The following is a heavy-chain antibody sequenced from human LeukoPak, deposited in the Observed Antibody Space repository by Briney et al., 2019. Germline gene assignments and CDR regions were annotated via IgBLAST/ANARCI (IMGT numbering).Heavy chain of an antibody. CDR2: ISGYNGDT. CDR3: PRAGADSAAYFYYAMGA. J-gene: IGHJ6*02. V-gene: IGHV1-18*01. Sequence: ASVKVSCKTSGYGFTIYGISWVRKAPGQGLEWMGWISGYNGDTHYAQNLQDRVTMTTDTSTSTAYMDVRSLRSDDTAVYYCPRAGADSAAYFYYAMGAWGQGTTVTVSS. CDR1: GYGFTIYG. D-gene: IGHD2-15*01.